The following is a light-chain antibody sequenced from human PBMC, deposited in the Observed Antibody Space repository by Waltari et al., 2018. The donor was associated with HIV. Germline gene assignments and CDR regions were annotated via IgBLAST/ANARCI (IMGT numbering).Light chain of an antibody. J-gene: IGKJ2*01. CDR3: QQYRDWPRYT. CDR1: ENVANS. V-gene: IGKV3-15*01. Sequence: EVVLTQSPLTLSVSPGERVTLSCRASENVANSIAWYQQKPGQAPSLVVYGASTRATGLPVRFSGSGSGTYFSLTISSLKSEDVALYFCQQYRDWPRYTFGQGTKLDIK. CDR2: GAS.